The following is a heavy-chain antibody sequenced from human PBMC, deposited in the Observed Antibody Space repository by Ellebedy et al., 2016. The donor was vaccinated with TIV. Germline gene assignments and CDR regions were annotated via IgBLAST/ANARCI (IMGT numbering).Heavy chain of an antibody. J-gene: IGHJ6*02. Sequence: PGGSLRLSCAASGFTFSSYELNWVRQAPGKGLEWVSYISSSGNTIYYIDSVKGRFTISRDNAKNSLFLQMNSLRAEDTATYYCARGYPFGSGIVYQYGMDVWGQGTTVTVS. V-gene: IGHV3-48*03. D-gene: IGHD3-10*01. CDR2: ISSSGNTI. CDR3: ARGYPFGSGIVYQYGMDV. CDR1: GFTFSSYE.